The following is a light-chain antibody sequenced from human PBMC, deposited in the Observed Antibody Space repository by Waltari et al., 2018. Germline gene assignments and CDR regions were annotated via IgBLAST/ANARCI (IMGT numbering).Light chain of an antibody. CDR2: DVS. CDR3: SSYISSSTLEL. CDR1: SSHVGASNY. J-gene: IGLJ2*01. Sequence: QSALTQPASVSGSPGQSITIPCTGTSSHVGASNYVSWYQQHPGKAPKLMIFDVSNRPSGVSNRFSGSKSGNTASLTISGLQAEDEADYYCSSYISSSTLELFGGGTSLTVL. V-gene: IGLV2-14*03.